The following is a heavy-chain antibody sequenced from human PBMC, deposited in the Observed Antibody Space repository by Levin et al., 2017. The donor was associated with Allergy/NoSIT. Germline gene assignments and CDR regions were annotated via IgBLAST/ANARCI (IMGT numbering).Heavy chain of an antibody. CDR3: ARERTGSSTNYDYYYYGMDV. CDR1: GYTFTGYY. D-gene: IGHD2-2*01. CDR2: INPNSGGT. J-gene: IGHJ6*02. Sequence: ASVKVSCKASGYTFTGYYMHWVRQAPGQGLEWMGWINPNSGGTNYAQKFQGRVTMTRDTSISTAYMELSRLRSDDTAVYYCARERTGSSTNYDYYYYGMDVWGQGTTVTVSS. V-gene: IGHV1-2*02.